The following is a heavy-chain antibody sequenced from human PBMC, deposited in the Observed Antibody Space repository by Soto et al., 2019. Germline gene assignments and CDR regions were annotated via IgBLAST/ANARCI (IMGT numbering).Heavy chain of an antibody. CDR1: GYTFKDYG. J-gene: IGHJ5*02. V-gene: IGHV1-18*01. Sequence: QVQLVQSGAEVKEPGASVKVSCRASGYTFKDYGISWVRQAPGQGLEWMGWIGRDSGKPKTNYAQKFQGRVTMTTDTSTTTVYMEVRSLRSDDTSVYFCARDYYQDGSYWTDCFDPWGQGTQVTVSS. CDR3: ARDYYQDGSYWTDCFDP. CDR2: IGRDSGKPKT. D-gene: IGHD3-10*01.